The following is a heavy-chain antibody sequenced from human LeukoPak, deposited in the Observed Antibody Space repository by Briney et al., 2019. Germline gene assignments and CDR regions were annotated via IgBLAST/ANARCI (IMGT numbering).Heavy chain of an antibody. CDR2: MNPNSGNT. CDR3: VRRGYCSGGGCHSAPFDI. Sequence: ASVKVSCKASGYTFTSYDINWVRQATGQGLEWMGWMNPNSGNTGYAQKFQGRVTITRNTSISTAYMELSSLKASDTAMYYCVRRGYCSGGGCHSAPFDIWGQGTMVTVSS. CDR1: GYTFTSYD. D-gene: IGHD2-15*01. J-gene: IGHJ3*02. V-gene: IGHV1-8*03.